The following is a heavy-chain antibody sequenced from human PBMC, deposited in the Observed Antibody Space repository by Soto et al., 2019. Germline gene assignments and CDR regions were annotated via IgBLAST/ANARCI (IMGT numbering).Heavy chain of an antibody. CDR1: GFTFSNYG. CDR2: ISFDGSHK. J-gene: IGHJ4*02. V-gene: IGHV3-30*18. D-gene: IGHD2-15*01. Sequence: QVLLVESGGGVVQPGRSLRLSCAGSGFTFSNYGLHWVRQAPGKGLDWVSFISFDGSHKYYADSVKGRFTISRDNSNNMLYLQMDCLTTEDTAVYYCAKYGAPRYCSRSSCHPAGAYWGQGTLVTVSS. CDR3: AKYGAPRYCSRSSCHPAGAY.